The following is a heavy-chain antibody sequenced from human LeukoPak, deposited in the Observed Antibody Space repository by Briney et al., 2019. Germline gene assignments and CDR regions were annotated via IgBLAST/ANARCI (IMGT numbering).Heavy chain of an antibody. J-gene: IGHJ4*02. CDR3: ARFAVPAAMVDY. Sequence: SETLSLTCAVYGGSFSGYYWSWIRQPPGKGLEWVGEINHSGSTNYNPSLKSRVTISVDTSKNQFSLKLSSVTAADTAVYYCARFAVPAAMVDYCGQGTLVTVSS. D-gene: IGHD2-2*01. CDR1: GGSFSGYY. V-gene: IGHV4-34*01. CDR2: INHSGST.